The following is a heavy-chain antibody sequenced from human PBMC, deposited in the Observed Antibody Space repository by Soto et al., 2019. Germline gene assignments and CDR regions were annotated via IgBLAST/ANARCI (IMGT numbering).Heavy chain of an antibody. CDR2: ISSGGRHQ. J-gene: IGHJ4*02. Sequence: GGSLRLSCVGSGFTVSAYEIHWVRQAPGKGLDWVAVISSGGRHQFYTDSVRGRFTISRDDSKNTVYLQMNNLTPQDAAIHYCAKDAVPGPPDCFHFWGQVTLVTVS. V-gene: IGHV3-30*04. CDR1: GFTVSAYE. CDR3: AKDAVPGPPDCFHF. D-gene: IGHD6-19*01.